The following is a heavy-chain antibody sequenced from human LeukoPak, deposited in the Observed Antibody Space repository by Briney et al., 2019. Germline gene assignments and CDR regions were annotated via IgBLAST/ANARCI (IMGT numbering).Heavy chain of an antibody. CDR1: GFNFSSYG. CDR2: IRYDGSNK. D-gene: IGHD2-2*01. V-gene: IGHV3-30*02. CDR3: VCRDYQTDY. J-gene: IGHJ4*02. Sequence: GGSLRLSCAASGFNFSSYGMHWVRQAPGKGLEWVAFIRYDGSNKYYADSVKGRFTISRDNAKNSLYLQMNSLRAEDTAVYYCVCRDYQTDYWGQGTLVTVSS.